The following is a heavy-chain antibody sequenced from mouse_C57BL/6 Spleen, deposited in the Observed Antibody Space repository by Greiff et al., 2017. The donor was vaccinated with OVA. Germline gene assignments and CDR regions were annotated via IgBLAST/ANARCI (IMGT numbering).Heavy chain of an antibody. CDR3: ARDGTGTDFDY. J-gene: IGHJ2*01. V-gene: IGHV1-82*01. CDR1: GYAFSSSW. CDR2: IYPGDGDT. D-gene: IGHD4-1*01. Sequence: VQLQESGPELVKPGASVKISCKASGYAFSSSWMNWVKQRPGKGLEWIGRIYPGDGDTNYNGKFKGKATLTADKSSSTAYMQLSSLTSEDSAVYFCARDGTGTDFDYWGQGTTLTVSS.